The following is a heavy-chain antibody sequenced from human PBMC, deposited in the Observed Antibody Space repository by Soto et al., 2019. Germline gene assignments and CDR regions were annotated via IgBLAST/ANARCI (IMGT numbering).Heavy chain of an antibody. CDR2: ISGSGGST. CDR1: GFTFSSYV. Sequence: WGSLRRSCAASGFTFSSYVMSWVRQAPGKGLEWVSAISGSGGSTYYADSVKGRFTISRDNSKNTLYLQMNSLRADDTAVYYCAKDYLLDVWGQGTTVTVSS. J-gene: IGHJ6*02. CDR3: AKDYLLDV. D-gene: IGHD3-16*02. V-gene: IGHV3-23*01.